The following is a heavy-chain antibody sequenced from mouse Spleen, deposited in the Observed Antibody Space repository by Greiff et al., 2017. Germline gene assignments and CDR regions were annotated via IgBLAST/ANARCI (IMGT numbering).Heavy chain of an antibody. CDR2: ISYSGST. J-gene: IGHJ4*01. Sequence: EVQLQESGPSLVKPSQTLSLTCSVTGDSITSGYWNWIRKFPGNKLEYMGYISYSGSTYYNPSLKSRISITRDTSKNQYYLQLNSVTTEDTATYYCARHRGSSYDYYAMDYWGQGTSVTVSS. V-gene: IGHV3-8*02. CDR3: ARHRGSSYDYYAMDY. D-gene: IGHD1-1*01. CDR1: GDSITSGY.